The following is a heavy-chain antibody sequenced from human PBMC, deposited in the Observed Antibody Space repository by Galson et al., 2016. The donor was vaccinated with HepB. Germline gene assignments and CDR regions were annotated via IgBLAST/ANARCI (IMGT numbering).Heavy chain of an antibody. J-gene: IGHJ4*02. CDR3: ASKSVVK. V-gene: IGHV3-53*01. D-gene: IGHD2-21*01. CDR1: GYTLSDHY. CDR2: IYSGGST. Sequence: SLRLSCAASGYTLSDHYMDWVRQAPGKGLEWVSVIYSGGSTYYADSVKGRFTISRDNSKNTLYLQMNSLRVEDTAVYYCASKSVVKWGQGTLVTVSS.